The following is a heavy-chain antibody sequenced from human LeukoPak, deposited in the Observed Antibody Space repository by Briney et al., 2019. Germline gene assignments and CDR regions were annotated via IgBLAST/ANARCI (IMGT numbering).Heavy chain of an antibody. D-gene: IGHD5-18*01. V-gene: IGHV4-59*01. CDR2: IYYSGST. J-gene: IGHJ5*02. CDR3: ARDVWDSSGYSYGSLNWFDP. Sequence: SETLSLTCTVSGGSISSYYWSWIRQPPGKGPEWIGYIYYSGSTNYNPSLKSRVTISVDTSKNQFSLKLSSVTAADTAVYYCARDVWDSSGYSYGSLNWFDPWGQGTLVTVSS. CDR1: GGSISSYY.